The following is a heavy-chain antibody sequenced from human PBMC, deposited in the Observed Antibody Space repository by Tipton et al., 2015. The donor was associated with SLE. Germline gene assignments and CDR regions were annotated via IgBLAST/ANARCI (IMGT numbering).Heavy chain of an antibody. CDR1: GFTFSTHA. V-gene: IGHV3-30*04. CDR3: ARVSVTSHAFDI. D-gene: IGHD2-2*01. J-gene: IGHJ3*02. Sequence: SLRLSCAASGFTFSTHALHWVRQAPGKGLGWVAVISSDETNSYYLDSVKGRFTISRDNSKNTLYLQLNRLKREDTAVYFCARVSVTSHAFDIWGQGTMVTVSS. CDR2: ISSDETNS.